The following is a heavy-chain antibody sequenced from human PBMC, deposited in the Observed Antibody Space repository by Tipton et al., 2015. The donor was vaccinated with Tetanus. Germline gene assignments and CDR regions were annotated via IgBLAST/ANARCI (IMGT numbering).Heavy chain of an antibody. CDR3: ARAEGTSIRYSSSWYPFVYGMDV. CDR2: INSDGSST. CDR1: GFTFSSYW. V-gene: IGHV3-74*01. D-gene: IGHD6-13*01. J-gene: IGHJ6*02. Sequence: SLRLSCAASGFTFSSYWMHWVRQAPGKGLVWVSRINSDGSSTSYADSVKGRFTISRDNAENTLYLQMNSLRAEDTAVYYCARAEGTSIRYSSSWYPFVYGMDVWGQGTTVTVSS.